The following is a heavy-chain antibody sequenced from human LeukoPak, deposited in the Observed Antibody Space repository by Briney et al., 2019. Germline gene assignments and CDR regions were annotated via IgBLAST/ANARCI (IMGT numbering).Heavy chain of an antibody. D-gene: IGHD5-24*01. CDR3: ASLGRDGYNV. Sequence: PGGSLRLSCAVSGLTVSNNYISWVRQAPGKGLEWVSYITSSSSAIDYADSVKGRFTISRDNAKKSLYLQMNSLRDEDTAMYYCASLGRDGYNVWGQGTLVTVSS. CDR2: ITSSSSAI. J-gene: IGHJ4*02. V-gene: IGHV3-48*02. CDR1: GLTVSNNY.